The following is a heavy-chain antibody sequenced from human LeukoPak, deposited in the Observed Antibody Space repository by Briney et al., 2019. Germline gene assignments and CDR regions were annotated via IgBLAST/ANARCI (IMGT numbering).Heavy chain of an antibody. D-gene: IGHD3-3*01. V-gene: IGHV4-31*03. J-gene: IGHJ4*02. Sequence: SETLSLTCTVSGGSISSGGYYWSWIRQHPGKGLEGIGYIYYSGSTYYNPSLKSRVTISVDTSKNQFSLKLSSVTAADTAVYYCARFSPSGYYYFDYWGQGTLVTVSS. CDR2: IYYSGST. CDR3: ARFSPSGYYYFDY. CDR1: GGSISSGGYY.